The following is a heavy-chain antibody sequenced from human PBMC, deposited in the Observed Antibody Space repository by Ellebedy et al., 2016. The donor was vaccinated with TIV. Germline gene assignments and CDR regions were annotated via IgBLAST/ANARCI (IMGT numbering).Heavy chain of an antibody. CDR1: GFTFSTYG. CDR3: ARVHGGYFYYGMDV. CDR2: IWYDGSNK. J-gene: IGHJ6*02. Sequence: GGSLRLSCAASGFTFSTYGMHWVRQAPGKGLEWVAVIWYDGSNKYYADSVKGRFTISRDSSKNTLDLQMNSLRAEDTAVYYCARVHGGYFYYGMDVWGQGTTVTVSS. V-gene: IGHV3-33*08.